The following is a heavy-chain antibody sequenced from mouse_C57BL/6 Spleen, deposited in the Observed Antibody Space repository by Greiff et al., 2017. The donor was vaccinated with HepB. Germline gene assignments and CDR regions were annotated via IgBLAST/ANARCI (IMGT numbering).Heavy chain of an antibody. D-gene: IGHD3-2*02. V-gene: IGHV1-69*01. CDR2: IDPSDSYT. CDR1: GYTFTSYW. Sequence: VQLQQSGAELVMPGASVKLSCKASGYTFTSYWMHWVKQRPGQGLEWIGEIDPSDSYTNYNQKFKGKSTLTVDKSSSTAYMQLSSLTSEDSAVYYCASGQLRLHFDYWGQGTTLTVSS. CDR3: ASGQLRLHFDY. J-gene: IGHJ2*01.